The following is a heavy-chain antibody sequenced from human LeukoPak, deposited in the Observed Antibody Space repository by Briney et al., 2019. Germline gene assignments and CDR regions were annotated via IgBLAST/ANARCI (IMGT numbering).Heavy chain of an antibody. D-gene: IGHD3-22*01. J-gene: IGHJ4*02. CDR2: INPYNGNT. V-gene: IGHV1-18*01. CDR3: ARLSSSGYYSFDY. Sequence: GASVKVSCKASGYTFTSFGISWVRQAPGQGLEWMGWINPYNGNTNYAQNFQGRVTLTTDTSTSTAYMELRSLRSDDTAMYYCARLSSSGYYSFDYWGQGTLVTVSS. CDR1: GYTFTSFG.